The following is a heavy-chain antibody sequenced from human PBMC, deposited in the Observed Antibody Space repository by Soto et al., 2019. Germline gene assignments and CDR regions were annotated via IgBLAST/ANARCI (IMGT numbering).Heavy chain of an antibody. V-gene: IGHV3-7*05. Sequence: GGSLRLSCAGSGFTFSGFWMGWVRQAPDKGLEWVANIKQDGSETSYVDSVKGRFTVSRDNVRNSLYLQMNNLRAEDTAVYYCAAWPRSSWFDYWGHGTLVTVSS. J-gene: IGHJ4*01. CDR2: IKQDGSET. CDR3: AAWPRSSWFDY. D-gene: IGHD6-13*01. CDR1: GFTFSGFW.